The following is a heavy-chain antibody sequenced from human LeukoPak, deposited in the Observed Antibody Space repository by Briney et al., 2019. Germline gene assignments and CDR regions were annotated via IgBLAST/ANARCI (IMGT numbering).Heavy chain of an antibody. CDR1: GFTFNNYA. D-gene: IGHD3-10*01. CDR2: ISGGGGST. V-gene: IGHV3-23*01. J-gene: IGHJ4*02. Sequence: GGSLRLSCAASGFTFNNYAMSWFRQAPGKGLEWVSTISGGGGSTYYADSVKGRFTISRDNSKNTLFLQMNSLRAEDTAVYYCAKDSGRGKGYFDYWGQGTLVTVSS. CDR3: AKDSGRGKGYFDY.